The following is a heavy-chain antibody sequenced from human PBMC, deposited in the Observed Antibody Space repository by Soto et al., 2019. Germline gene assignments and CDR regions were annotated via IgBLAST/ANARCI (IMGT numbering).Heavy chain of an antibody. CDR2: IYPGDSDT. CDR3: ARRGRGYDYYYYYYMDV. CDR1: GYSFTSYW. J-gene: IGHJ6*03. V-gene: IGHV5-51*01. D-gene: IGHD5-12*01. Sequence: GESLKISCRGSGYSFTSYWIGWVRQMPGKGLEWMGIIYPGDSDTRYSPSFQGQVTISADKSISTAYLQWSSLKASDTAMYYCARRGRGYDYYYYYYMDVWGKGTTVTSP.